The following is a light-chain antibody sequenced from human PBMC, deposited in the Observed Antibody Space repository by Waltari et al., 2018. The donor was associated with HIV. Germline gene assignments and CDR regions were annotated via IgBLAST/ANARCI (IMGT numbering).Light chain of an antibody. CDR3: QQSTSPPVT. J-gene: IGKJ4*01. CDR2: GAS. V-gene: IGKV1-39*01. Sequence: DIEMTQSPASLSASVGDRVTINCRASQNIGTQLQWYQQKPGKAPDLLIYGASNLQRGVPLRFSGGGSGTDFTLTINGVQHEDFATYYCQQSTSPPVTFGGGTKVDFK. CDR1: QNIGTQ.